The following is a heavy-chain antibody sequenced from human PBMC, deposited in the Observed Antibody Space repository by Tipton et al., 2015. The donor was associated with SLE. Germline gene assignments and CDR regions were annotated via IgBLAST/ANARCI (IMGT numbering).Heavy chain of an antibody. Sequence: LRLSCAVYGGSFSGYYWSWIRQPPGKGLEWIGEINHSGSTKYNPSLKSRVTISVDTSKNQFSLKLTSVTAADTAVYYCARERCMTGGSCYSWSARWFDPWGQGTLVTVSS. V-gene: IGHV4-34*01. J-gene: IGHJ5*02. CDR3: ARERCMTGGSCYSWSARWFDP. CDR1: GGSFSGYY. D-gene: IGHD2-15*01. CDR2: INHSGST.